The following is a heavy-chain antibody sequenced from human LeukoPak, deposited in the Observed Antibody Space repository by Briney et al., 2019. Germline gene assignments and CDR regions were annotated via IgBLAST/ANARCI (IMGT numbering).Heavy chain of an antibody. V-gene: IGHV4-59*08. Sequence: PSETLSLTCTVSGGSISSYYWSWIRQPPGKGLECVVYIYYSGSTNYNPSLKSRVTISVDTSKNQFSLKLSSVTAADTAVYYCARLDIVVVPAAMYYFDYWGQGTLVTVSS. CDR2: IYYSGST. CDR3: ARLDIVVVPAAMYYFDY. D-gene: IGHD2-2*01. J-gene: IGHJ4*02. CDR1: GGSISSYY.